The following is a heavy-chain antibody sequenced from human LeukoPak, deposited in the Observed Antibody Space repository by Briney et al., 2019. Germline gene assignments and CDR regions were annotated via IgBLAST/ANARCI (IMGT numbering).Heavy chain of an antibody. Sequence: SVKVSCKASGGTFSSYAISWVRQAPGQGLEWMGGIIPIFGTANYAQKFQGRVTITADESTSTAYMELSSLRSEDTAVYYCARDLGIVGATTSGFDPWGQGTLVTVSS. D-gene: IGHD1-26*01. V-gene: IGHV1-69*13. CDR2: IIPIFGTA. CDR3: ARDLGIVGATTSGFDP. CDR1: GGTFSSYA. J-gene: IGHJ5*02.